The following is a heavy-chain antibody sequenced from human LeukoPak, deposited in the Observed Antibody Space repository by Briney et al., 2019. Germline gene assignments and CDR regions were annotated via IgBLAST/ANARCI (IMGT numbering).Heavy chain of an antibody. CDR3: ARVKVGTTNRFDY. Sequence: GGSLRLSCAASGFTVSSNYMSWVRQAPGKGLECVSYISGSSHYTNYPDSVKGRFTISRDNAKNSLYLQMNSLRADDTAVYYCARVKVGTTNRFDYWGQGTLVTVSS. V-gene: IGHV3-11*05. CDR1: GFTVSSNY. D-gene: IGHD1-26*01. J-gene: IGHJ4*02. CDR2: ISGSSHYT.